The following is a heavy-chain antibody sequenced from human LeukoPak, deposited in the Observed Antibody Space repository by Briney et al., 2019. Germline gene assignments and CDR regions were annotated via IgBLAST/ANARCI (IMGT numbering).Heavy chain of an antibody. D-gene: IGHD2-8*01. Sequence: PGGSLRLSCAASGFTFSNYGMHWVRQAPGKGLEWVAIIWYDGSNKYYADSVKGRFTISRDNSKNTLYLQTNSLRAEDTAMYYCAKDTYGGKSLADYWGQGTLVTVSS. J-gene: IGHJ4*02. CDR2: IWYDGSNK. V-gene: IGHV3-33*06. CDR1: GFTFSNYG. CDR3: AKDTYGGKSLADY.